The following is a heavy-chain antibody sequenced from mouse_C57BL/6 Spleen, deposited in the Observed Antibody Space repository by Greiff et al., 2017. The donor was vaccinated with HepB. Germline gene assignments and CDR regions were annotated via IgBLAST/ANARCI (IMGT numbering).Heavy chain of an antibody. J-gene: IGHJ4*01. CDR3: ARNLYGSSYDYYAMDY. CDR1: GFSLTSYA. CDR2: IWTGGGT. Sequence: VKVVESGPGLVAPSQSLSITCTVSGFSLTSYAISWVRQPPGKGLEWLGVIWTGGGTNYNSALKSRLSISKDNSKSQVFLKMNSLQTDDTARYYCARNLYGSSYDYYAMDYWGQGTSVTVSS. D-gene: IGHD1-1*01. V-gene: IGHV2-9-1*01.